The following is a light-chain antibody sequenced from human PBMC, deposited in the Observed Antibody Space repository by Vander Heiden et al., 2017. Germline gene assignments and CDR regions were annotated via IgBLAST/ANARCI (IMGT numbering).Light chain of an antibody. Sequence: DIQMTQSPSSLSASVGDRVTITCRASQSISSYLNWYQQKPGKAPKLLIYAASSLQSRVPSRFSGSGSGTDFTLTISSLQPEDFATYYCQQSYSTPQYTFGQGTKVEIK. CDR3: QQSYSTPQYT. V-gene: IGKV1-39*01. J-gene: IGKJ2*01. CDR2: AAS. CDR1: QSISSY.